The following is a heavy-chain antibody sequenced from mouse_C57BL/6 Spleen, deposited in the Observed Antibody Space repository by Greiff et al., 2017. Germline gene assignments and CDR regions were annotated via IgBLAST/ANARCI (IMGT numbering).Heavy chain of an antibody. Sequence: QVQLQQSGAELVKPGASVKLSCKASGYTFTSYWMQWVKQRPGQGLEWIGEIDPSDSYTNYNQKFKGKATLTVDTSSSTAYMQLSSLTSEDSAVYYCARGGLRHIFDYWGQGTTLTVSS. CDR2: IDPSDSYT. V-gene: IGHV1-50*01. D-gene: IGHD2-4*01. J-gene: IGHJ2*01. CDR1: GYTFTSYW. CDR3: ARGGLRHIFDY.